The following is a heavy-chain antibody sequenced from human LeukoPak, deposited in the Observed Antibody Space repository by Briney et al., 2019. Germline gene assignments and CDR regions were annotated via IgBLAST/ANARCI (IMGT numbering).Heavy chain of an antibody. J-gene: IGHJ1*01. Sequence: GGSLRLSCAASGFTFSDYYMTWIRHAPGKGLEWVSYISSSGSTIYYADSVKGRFTISRDNAKNSLYLQMNSLRAEDTAVYYCARGGLTTMTTLAEYFQHWGQGTLVTVSS. D-gene: IGHD4-17*01. CDR2: ISSSGSTI. V-gene: IGHV3-11*01. CDR3: ARGGLTTMTTLAEYFQH. CDR1: GFTFSDYY.